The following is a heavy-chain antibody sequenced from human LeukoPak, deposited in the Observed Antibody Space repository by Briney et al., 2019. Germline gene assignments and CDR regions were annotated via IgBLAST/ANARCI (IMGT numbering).Heavy chain of an antibody. J-gene: IGHJ3*02. CDR3: ARDSDFWSGYAFDI. D-gene: IGHD3-3*01. CDR2: IYSGGST. CDR1: GFPASSNY. Sequence: GGSRSLSLEAPGFPASSNYMSGFGQAQGKGLGGVSVIYSGGSTYYADSVKGRFTISRDNSKNTLYLQMNSLRAEDTAVYYCARDSDFWSGYAFDIWGQGTMVTVSS. V-gene: IGHV3-53*01.